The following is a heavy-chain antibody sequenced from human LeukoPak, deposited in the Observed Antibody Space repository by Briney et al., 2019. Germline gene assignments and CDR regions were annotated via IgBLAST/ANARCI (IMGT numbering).Heavy chain of an antibody. Sequence: ASVKVSCKASGYTFTGYYMHWVRQAPGQGLEWMGWINPNSGGTNYAQKFQGRVTMTRDTSISTAYMELSRLRSDDTAVYYCAREAASYDFWSGYYVLGRYDAFDIWGQGTMVTVSS. CDR2: INPNSGGT. V-gene: IGHV1-2*02. CDR3: AREAASYDFWSGYYVLGRYDAFDI. CDR1: GYTFTGYY. J-gene: IGHJ3*02. D-gene: IGHD3-3*01.